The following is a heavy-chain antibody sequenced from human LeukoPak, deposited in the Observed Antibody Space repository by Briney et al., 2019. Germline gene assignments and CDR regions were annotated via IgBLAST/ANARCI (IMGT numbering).Heavy chain of an antibody. CDR3: ARVYCSSTSCFDY. Sequence: SETLSLTCTVSGGSISSYYWSWIRQPPGKGLEWIGYIYYSGSTNYNPSLKSRVTISVDTSKNQFSLKLSSVAAADTAVFYCARVYCSSTSCFDYWGQGTLVTVSS. V-gene: IGHV4-59*01. CDR2: IYYSGST. J-gene: IGHJ4*02. CDR1: GGSISSYY. D-gene: IGHD2-2*01.